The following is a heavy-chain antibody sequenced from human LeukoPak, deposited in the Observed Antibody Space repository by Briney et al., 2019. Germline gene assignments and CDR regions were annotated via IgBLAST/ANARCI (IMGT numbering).Heavy chain of an antibody. J-gene: IGHJ3*02. D-gene: IGHD6-19*01. CDR3: AATVAGTWDDAFDI. V-gene: IGHV3-33*08. CDR1: GFTFSSYG. Sequence: GGSLRLSCAASGFTFSSYGIHWVRQAPGQGQERVAVTWYDGSNKYYADSVKGRFTISRDNSKNKLYLQMNSLRAEDTAVYYCAATVAGTWDDAFDIWGQGTMVTVSS. CDR2: TWYDGSNK.